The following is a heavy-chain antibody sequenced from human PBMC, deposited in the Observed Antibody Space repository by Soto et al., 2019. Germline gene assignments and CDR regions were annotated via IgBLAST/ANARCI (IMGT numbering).Heavy chain of an antibody. D-gene: IGHD2-8*01. CDR3: ARDVEYCTNGVCYIYYGMDV. CDR2: ISSSSSYI. Sequence: EVQLVESGGGLVKPGGSPRLSCAASGFTFSSYSMNWVRQAPGKGLEWVSSISSSSSYIYYADSVKGRFTISRDNAKNSLYLQMNSLRAEDTAVYYCARDVEYCTNGVCYIYYGMDVWGQGTTVTVSS. CDR1: GFTFSSYS. J-gene: IGHJ6*02. V-gene: IGHV3-21*01.